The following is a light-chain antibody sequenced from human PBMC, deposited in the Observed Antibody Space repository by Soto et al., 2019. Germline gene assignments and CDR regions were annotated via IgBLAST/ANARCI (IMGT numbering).Light chain of an antibody. CDR3: QQYGSSQVV. J-gene: IGKJ1*01. CDR1: QSVSSSY. Sequence: PGERATLSCRASQSVSSSYLAWYQQKPGQAPRLLIYGASSRATGIPDRFSGSGSGTDFTLTISRLEPEDFAVYYCQQYGSSQVVFGQGTKVDIK. CDR2: GAS. V-gene: IGKV3-20*01.